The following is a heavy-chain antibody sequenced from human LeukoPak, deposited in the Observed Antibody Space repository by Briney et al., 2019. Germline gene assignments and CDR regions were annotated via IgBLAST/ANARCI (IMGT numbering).Heavy chain of an antibody. CDR3: AKTVAILWFGEFMYYFDY. J-gene: IGHJ4*02. V-gene: IGHV3-23*01. CDR2: ISGSGGST. Sequence: GGSLRLSCAASGFTFSSYAMSWVRQAPGKGLEWVSAISGSGGSTYYADSVKGRFTISRDNSKNTLYLQMNSLRAEDTAVYYCAKTVAILWFGEFMYYFDYWGQGTLATVSS. CDR1: GFTFSSYA. D-gene: IGHD3-10*01.